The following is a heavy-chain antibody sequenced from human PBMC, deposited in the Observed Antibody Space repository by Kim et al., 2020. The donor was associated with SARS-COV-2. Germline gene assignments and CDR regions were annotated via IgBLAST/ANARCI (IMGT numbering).Heavy chain of an antibody. D-gene: IGHD3-9*01. V-gene: IGHV3-33*01. CDR2: IWYDGSNK. CDR3: ASGGSPYYDIWGGYYGMAV. CDR1: GFTFSSYG. J-gene: IGHJ6*02. Sequence: GGSLRLSCAASGFTFSSYGMHWVRQAPGKGLEWVAVIWYDGSNKYYADSVKGRFTISRDNSKNTLYLQMNSLRAEDTAVYYCASGGSPYYDIWGGYYGMAVWGQGTTVTVPS.